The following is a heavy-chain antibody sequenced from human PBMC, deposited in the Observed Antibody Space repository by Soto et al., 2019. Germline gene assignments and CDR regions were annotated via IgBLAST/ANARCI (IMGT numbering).Heavy chain of an antibody. Sequence: EVQLVESGGGLVQPGGSLRLSCTASGFTFSSRAMNWVRQFPGRGLEWVSYISSSSSNIDYADSVKGRFTVSRDNAKNSLYLQMNTLRAEDTAVYYCASDRSLGSKWDYYLESWGQGTLVTVSS. J-gene: IGHJ4*02. CDR2: ISSSSSNI. CDR1: GFTFSSRA. D-gene: IGHD1-26*01. V-gene: IGHV3-48*01. CDR3: ASDRSLGSKWDYYLES.